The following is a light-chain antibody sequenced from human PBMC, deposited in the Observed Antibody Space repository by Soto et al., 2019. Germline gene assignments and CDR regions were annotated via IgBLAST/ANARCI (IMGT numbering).Light chain of an antibody. CDR2: KAS. CDR3: HQYDSYPRT. V-gene: IGKV1-5*03. CDR1: QSISSW. J-gene: IGKJ1*01. Sequence: DIQMTQSPSTLSASVGDRVTITCRASQSISSWLAWYQQKPGKAPKVLIYKASSLESGVPSRFSGSGSGTEFTLTITSLQPDDFATYYCHQYDSYPRTFGQGTKVEIK.